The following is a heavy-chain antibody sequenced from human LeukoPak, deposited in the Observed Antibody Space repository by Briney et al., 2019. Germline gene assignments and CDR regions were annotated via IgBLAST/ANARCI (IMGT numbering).Heavy chain of an antibody. CDR1: GGTFSSYA. J-gene: IGHJ4*02. V-gene: IGHV1-69*05. Sequence: SVKVSCKASGGTFSSYAIGWVRQAPGQGLEWMGGIIPIFGTANYAQKFQGRVTITTDESTSTAYMELSSLRSEDTAVYYCARSESSLSEMATIGPLNFDYWGQGTLVTVSS. D-gene: IGHD5-24*01. CDR2: IIPIFGTA. CDR3: ARSESSLSEMATIGPLNFDY.